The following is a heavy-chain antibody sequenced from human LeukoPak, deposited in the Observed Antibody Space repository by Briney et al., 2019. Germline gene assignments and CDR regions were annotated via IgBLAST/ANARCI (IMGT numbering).Heavy chain of an antibody. CDR1: GYSFTSYW. CDR3: ARHRTYYDFWSGNSASDLDY. D-gene: IGHD3-3*01. CDR2: IYPGDSDT. J-gene: IGHJ4*02. Sequence: KVGESLKISCKGSGYSFTSYWIGWVRQMPGKGLEWMGIIYPGDSDTRYSPSFQGQVTISADKSISTAYLQWSSLKASDTAMYYCARHRTYYDFWSGNSASDLDYWGQGTLVTVSS. V-gene: IGHV5-51*01.